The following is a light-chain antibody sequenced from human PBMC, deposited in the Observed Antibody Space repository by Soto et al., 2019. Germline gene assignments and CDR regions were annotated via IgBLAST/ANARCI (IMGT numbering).Light chain of an antibody. J-gene: IGKJ3*01. CDR2: GAS. CDR3: EKDDSAPVT. V-gene: IGKV1-27*01. CDR1: QGIRDY. Sequence: DLQMTQSPSSLSASVGDRVTITCRASQGIRDYLAWYQQKPGKAPNLLIYGASSLQSGVPSRFSGSGSVTDFTLTISSLQPEDGATYYCEKDDSAPVTFGPGTRVDI.